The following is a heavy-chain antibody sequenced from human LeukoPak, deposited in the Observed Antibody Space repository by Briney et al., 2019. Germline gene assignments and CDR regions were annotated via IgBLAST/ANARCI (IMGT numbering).Heavy chain of an antibody. CDR1: GYSISSGYY. V-gene: IGHV4-38-2*02. CDR2: IYHSGST. Sequence: PSETLSLTCTVSGYSISSGYYWGWIRQPPGKGLEWIGSIYHSGSTNYNPSLKSRVTISVDTSKNQFSLKLSSVTAADTAVYYCARDRSVTYRGYFDYWGQGTLVTVSS. D-gene: IGHD4-17*01. CDR3: ARDRSVTYRGYFDY. J-gene: IGHJ4*02.